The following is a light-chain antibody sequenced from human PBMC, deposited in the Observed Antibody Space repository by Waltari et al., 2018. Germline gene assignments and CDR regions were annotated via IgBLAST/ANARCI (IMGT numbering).Light chain of an antibody. CDR3: QQYDNLPLT. CDR1: QSISSY. Sequence: DIQMTQSPSSLSASVGDRVTITCRASQSISSYLNWYQQKPGKAPKLLIYAASSLQSGVPSRFSGSGSGTEFTFTISTLQPEDFATYYCQQYDNLPLTFGGGTRVDIK. V-gene: IGKV1-33*01. CDR2: AAS. J-gene: IGKJ4*01.